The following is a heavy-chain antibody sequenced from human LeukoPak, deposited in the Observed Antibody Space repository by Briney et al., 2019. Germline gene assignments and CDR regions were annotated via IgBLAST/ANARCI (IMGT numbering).Heavy chain of an antibody. Sequence: SEILSLTCTVSGGSISSSSYYWSWIRQPPGKGLEWIGSIYYSGSTYYNPSLKSRVTISVDTSKNQFSLKLSSVTAADTAVYYCAKEWVTSDGDWFDPWGQGTLVTVSS. V-gene: IGHV4-39*07. CDR3: AKEWVTSDGDWFDP. CDR1: GGSISSSSYY. D-gene: IGHD2-2*01. CDR2: IYYSGST. J-gene: IGHJ5*02.